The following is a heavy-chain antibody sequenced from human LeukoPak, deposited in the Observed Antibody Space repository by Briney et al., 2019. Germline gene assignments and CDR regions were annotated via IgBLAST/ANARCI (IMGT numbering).Heavy chain of an antibody. Sequence: SETLSLTCTVSVGSISSSSYYWGWIRQPPGKGLEWIGSIYYSGSTYYNPSLKSRVTISVDTSKNQFSLKLSSVTAADTAVYYCARVGDFGRWGQGTLVTVSS. CDR3: ARVGDFGR. J-gene: IGHJ4*02. V-gene: IGHV4-39*07. D-gene: IGHD3-16*01. CDR1: VGSISSSSYY. CDR2: IYYSGST.